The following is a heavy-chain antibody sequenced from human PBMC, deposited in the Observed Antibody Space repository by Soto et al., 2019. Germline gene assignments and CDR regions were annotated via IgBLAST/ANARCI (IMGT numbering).Heavy chain of an antibody. D-gene: IGHD6-19*01. V-gene: IGHV2-5*02. CDR3: AHRIAVAAHHHDDFHS. J-gene: IGHJ3*02. CDR2: IYWDDDK. Sequence: QITLKESGPTLVKPTQTLTLTCTFSGFSLITSGLGVGWIHQPPGNALEWLALIYWDDDKRSSPSLKSRLTITKDTSKNQVVLTMTNMDPVDTATYYCAHRIAVAAHHHDDFHSWGQGTMVPVSS. CDR1: GFSLITSGLG.